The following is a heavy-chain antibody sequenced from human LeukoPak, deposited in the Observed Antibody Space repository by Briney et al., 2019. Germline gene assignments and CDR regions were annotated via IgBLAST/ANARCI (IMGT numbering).Heavy chain of an antibody. Sequence: VASVKVSCKASGGTFSSYAISWVRQAPGQGLEWVGGIIPIFGTANYAQKFQGRVTITTDESTSTAYMELSSLRSEDTAVYYCARDLEDWFDPWGQGTLVTVSS. V-gene: IGHV1-69*05. J-gene: IGHJ5*02. CDR2: IIPIFGTA. CDR1: GGTFSSYA. CDR3: ARDLEDWFDP. D-gene: IGHD1-1*01.